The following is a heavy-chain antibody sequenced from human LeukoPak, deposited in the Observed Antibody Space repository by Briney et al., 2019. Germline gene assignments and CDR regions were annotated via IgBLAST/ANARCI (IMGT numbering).Heavy chain of an antibody. D-gene: IGHD6-19*01. CDR3: AKRREGVAASFDY. CDR1: GFTFTNYD. Sequence: GGSLRLSCAASGFTFTNYDMNWVRQAPGKGLEWVSTISGRGGSTYYADSVKGRFTISRDNSKNTLYLQMNSLRVEDTAVYYCAKRREGVAASFDYWGQGTLVTVSS. J-gene: IGHJ4*02. CDR2: ISGRGGST. V-gene: IGHV3-23*01.